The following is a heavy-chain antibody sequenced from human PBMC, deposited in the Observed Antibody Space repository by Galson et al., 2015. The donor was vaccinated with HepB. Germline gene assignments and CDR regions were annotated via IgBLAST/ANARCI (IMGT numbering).Heavy chain of an antibody. D-gene: IGHD5/OR15-5a*01. Sequence: SLRLSCAASGFDFRTYSMNWVRQAPGKGLEWISYISSTSTTIFYADSVRGRFTISRDNGEKSLYLQMRSLRAEDTAVYYCARERATLPQGDYYYMDVWGRGITVTVSS. V-gene: IGHV3-48*01. CDR2: ISSTSTTI. J-gene: IGHJ6*03. CDR1: GFDFRTYS. CDR3: ARERATLPQGDYYYMDV.